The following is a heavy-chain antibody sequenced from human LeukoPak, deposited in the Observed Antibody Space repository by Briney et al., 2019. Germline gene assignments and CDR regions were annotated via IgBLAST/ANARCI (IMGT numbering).Heavy chain of an antibody. CDR1: GFTFSSYE. Sequence: GGSLRLSCAASGFTFSSYEMNWVRQAPGKGLEWVSYISSSGSTIYYADSVKGRFTISRDNAKNSLYLQMNSLRAEDTAVYSCARPPEQVVFGYYSLYMDVWGKGTAVTVSS. CDR3: ARPPEQVVFGYYSLYMDV. D-gene: IGHD3-3*01. J-gene: IGHJ6*03. CDR2: ISSSGSTI. V-gene: IGHV3-48*03.